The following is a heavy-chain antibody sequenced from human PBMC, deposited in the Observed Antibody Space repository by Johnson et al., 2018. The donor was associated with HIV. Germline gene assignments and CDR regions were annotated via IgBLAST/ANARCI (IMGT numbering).Heavy chain of an antibody. CDR3: ARDVREYSSSFDAFDI. CDR2: ISRDGGTE. D-gene: IGHD6-6*01. J-gene: IGHJ3*02. V-gene: IGHV3-30*19. CDR1: GFTFSSYG. Sequence: QVQLVESGGGVVHPGKSLRLSCVGSGFTFSSYGMHWVRQAPGEGLDWVAFISRDGGTEYYADSVKGRFTISRDNAKNSLYLQMNSLRAEDTALYYCARDVREYSSSFDAFDIWGQVTMVTVSS.